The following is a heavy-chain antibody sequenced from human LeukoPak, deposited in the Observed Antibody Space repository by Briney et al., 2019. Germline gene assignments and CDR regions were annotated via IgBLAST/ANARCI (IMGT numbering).Heavy chain of an antibody. Sequence: ASVKVSCKASGYTFTSYGISWVRQAPGQGLEWMGWISAYNGNTNYAQKLQGRVTMTTDTSTSTAYMELRSLRAEDTAVYYCARRRGSSSWVYYYYMDVWGKGTTVTVSS. J-gene: IGHJ6*03. CDR1: GYTFTSYG. V-gene: IGHV1-18*01. CDR3: ARRRGSSSWVYYYYMDV. CDR2: ISAYNGNT. D-gene: IGHD6-6*01.